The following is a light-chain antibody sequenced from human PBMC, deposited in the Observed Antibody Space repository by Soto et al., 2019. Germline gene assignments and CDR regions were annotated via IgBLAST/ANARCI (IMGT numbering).Light chain of an antibody. J-gene: IGKJ4*01. Sequence: EIVMTQSPATLSVSPVEIANLSCMASQSISGNLAWYQQKPGLSPRLLIYHTSTRATGVPARFSGSGSGTEFSLTINSLQSEDSAVYYCQRYDNWPLTCGGGTKGDIK. CDR3: QRYDNWPLT. CDR2: HTS. V-gene: IGKV3-15*01. CDR1: QSISGN.